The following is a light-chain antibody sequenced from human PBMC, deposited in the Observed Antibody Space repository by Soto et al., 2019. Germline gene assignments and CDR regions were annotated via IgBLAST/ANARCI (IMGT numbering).Light chain of an antibody. V-gene: IGLV1-47*01. CDR1: SSNIGSNY. J-gene: IGLJ2*01. Sequence: QSVLTQLPSASGTPGQRVTISCSGSSSNIGSNYVYWYQQLPGTAPKLLIYRNNQRPSGVPDRFSGSKSGTSASLAISGLRSEDEADYYCAAWDDSLSGPHVVFGGGTKLTVL. CDR3: AAWDDSLSGPHVV. CDR2: RNN.